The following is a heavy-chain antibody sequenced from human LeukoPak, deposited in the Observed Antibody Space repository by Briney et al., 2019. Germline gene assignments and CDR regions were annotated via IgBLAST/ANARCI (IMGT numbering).Heavy chain of an antibody. CDR3: ARVGSGWIDN. CDR1: GFTFSDYS. CDR2: ISSSSSYI. D-gene: IGHD6-19*01. J-gene: IGHJ4*02. Sequence: GGSLTLSCTASGFTFSDYSLNWVRQAPGKGLEWVSSISSSSSYIFYADSVKGRFTISRDNAKNSLYLQMNSLRAEDTAVYYCARVGSGWIDNWGEGRLVTVSS. V-gene: IGHV3-21*01.